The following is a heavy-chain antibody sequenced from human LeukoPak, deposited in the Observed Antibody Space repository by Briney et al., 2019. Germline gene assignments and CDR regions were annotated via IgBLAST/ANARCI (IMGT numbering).Heavy chain of an antibody. CDR3: ARDDYRTVTRFDY. CDR2: ISWNNGIT. V-gene: IGHV3-9*01. J-gene: IGHJ4*02. CDR1: GFIFDDYA. Sequence: TGGSLRLSCAASGFIFDDYAMHWVRQAPGKGLEWVSGISWNNGITGFADSVKGRFTISRDNAKNSLYLQMNSLRAEDTAVYYCARDDYRTVTRFDYWGQGTLVTVSS. D-gene: IGHD4-11*01.